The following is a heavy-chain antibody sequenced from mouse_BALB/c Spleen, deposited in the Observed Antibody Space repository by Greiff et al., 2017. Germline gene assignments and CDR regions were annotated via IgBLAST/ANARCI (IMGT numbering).Heavy chain of an antibody. V-gene: IGHV1S81*02. CDR1: GYTFTSYW. Sequence: VQLQQPGAELVKPGASVQLSCKASGYTFTSYWMHWVKQRPGQGLEWIGEINPSNGRTNYNEKFKSKATLTVDKSSSTAYMQLSSLTSEDSAVYYCAREERYDGNWFAYWGQGTLVTVSA. CDR3: AREERYDGNWFAY. J-gene: IGHJ3*01. CDR2: INPSNGRT. D-gene: IGHD2-1*01.